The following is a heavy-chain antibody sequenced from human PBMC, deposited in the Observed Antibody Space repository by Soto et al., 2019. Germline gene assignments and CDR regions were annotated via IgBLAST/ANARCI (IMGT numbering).Heavy chain of an antibody. CDR2: IWYDGSNK. CDR1: GFTFSSYG. D-gene: IGHD5-18*01. CDR3: ARDGRYSYGLGNYGMDV. J-gene: IGHJ6*02. V-gene: IGHV3-33*01. Sequence: GSLRLSCAASGFTFSSYGMHWVRQAPGKGLEWVAVIWYDGSNKYYADSVKGRFTISRDNSKNTLYLQMNSLRAEDTAVYYCARDGRYSYGLGNYGMDVWGQGTTVTVSS.